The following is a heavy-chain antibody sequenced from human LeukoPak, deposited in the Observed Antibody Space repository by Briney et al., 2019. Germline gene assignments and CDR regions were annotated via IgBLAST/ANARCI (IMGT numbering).Heavy chain of an antibody. CDR3: ARAYSGYDWAAFDI. Sequence: EASVKVSCKASGYRFTTYAIHWVRQAPGQRLEWMGWSNTGNGNTKYSQEFQDRVTITRDTSASTAYMELRSLRFEDMAMYYCARAYSGYDWAAFDIWGQGTLVTVSS. V-gene: IGHV1-3*02. D-gene: IGHD5-12*01. CDR2: SNTGNGNT. J-gene: IGHJ3*02. CDR1: GYRFTTYA.